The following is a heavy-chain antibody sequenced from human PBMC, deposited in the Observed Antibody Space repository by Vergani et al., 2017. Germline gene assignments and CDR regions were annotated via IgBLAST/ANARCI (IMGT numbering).Heavy chain of an antibody. CDR3: ARXEYCSSTSCYAVDY. CDR2: IYYSGST. J-gene: IGHJ4*02. Sequence: QLQLQESGPGLVKPSETLCLTCTVSCGSISSSSYYWGWIRQPPGKGLEWIGSIYYSGSTYYNPSLKSRVTISVDTSKNQFSLKLSSVTAADTAVYYCARXEYCSSTSCYAVDYWGQGTLVTVSS. V-gene: IGHV4-39*01. CDR1: CGSISSSSYY. D-gene: IGHD2-2*01.